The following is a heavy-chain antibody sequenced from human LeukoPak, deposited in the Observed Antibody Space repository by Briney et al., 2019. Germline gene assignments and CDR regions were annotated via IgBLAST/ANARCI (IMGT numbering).Heavy chain of an antibody. D-gene: IGHD5-12*01. J-gene: IGHJ4*02. CDR3: AREAPVATTNFDY. CDR2: INPNSGGT. Sequence: ASVTVSCKASGYTFTGYYMHWVRQAPGQGLEWMGWINPNSGGTNYGRVTMTRDTSISTTYMELSRLRSDDTAVYYCAREAPVATTNFDYWGQGTLVTVSS. CDR1: GYTFTGYY. V-gene: IGHV1-2*02.